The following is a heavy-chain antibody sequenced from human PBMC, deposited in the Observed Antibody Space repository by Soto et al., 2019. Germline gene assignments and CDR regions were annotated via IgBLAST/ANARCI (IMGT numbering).Heavy chain of an antibody. J-gene: IGHJ6*02. CDR2: INSDGSAT. Sequence: EVQLVESGGGLVQPGGSLRLSCAASGLSFNMYWMHWVRQVPGKGLVWLARINSDGSATIYVDSVKCRFTMSRDNAKDTVFLQMDSLRDEDTGVYYCAGGMAGLDVWGQGTTVTVSS. CDR3: AGGMAGLDV. V-gene: IGHV3-74*01. CDR1: GLSFNMYW.